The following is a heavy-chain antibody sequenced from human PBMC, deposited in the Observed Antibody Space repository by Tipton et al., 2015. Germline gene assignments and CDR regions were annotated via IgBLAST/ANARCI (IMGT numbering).Heavy chain of an antibody. CDR2: ISWHSGFI. D-gene: IGHD6-6*01. Sequence: SLRLSCAASGITFDDYAMHWVRQAPGKGLEWVAGISWHSGFIGYVDSVKGRFTISRDNAKNSLYLQMNSLRAEDTAVYYCARDSAARRAFDIWGQGTMVTVSS. V-gene: IGHV3-9*01. CDR1: GITFDDYA. CDR3: ARDSAARRAFDI. J-gene: IGHJ3*02.